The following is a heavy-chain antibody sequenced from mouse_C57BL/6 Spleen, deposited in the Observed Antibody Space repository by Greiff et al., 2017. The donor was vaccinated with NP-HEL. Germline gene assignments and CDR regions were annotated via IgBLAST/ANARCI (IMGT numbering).Heavy chain of an antibody. J-gene: IGHJ3*01. CDR1: GYTFTSYW. CDR2: IHPNSGST. V-gene: IGHV1-64*01. CDR3: ARQGDYDGFAY. Sequence: QVQLQQPGAELVKPGASVKVSCKASGYTFTSYWMHWVKQRPGQGLEWIGRIHPNSGSTNYNEKFKSKATLTVDKSSSTAYMQLSSLTSEDSAVYYCARQGDYDGFAYWGQGTLVTVSA. D-gene: IGHD2-4*01.